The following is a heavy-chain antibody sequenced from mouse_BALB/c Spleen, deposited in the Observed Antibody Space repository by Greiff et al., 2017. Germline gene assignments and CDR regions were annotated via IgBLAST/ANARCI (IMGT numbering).Heavy chain of an antibody. Sequence: EVKLQESGPGLVKPSQSLSLTCSVTGYSITSGYYWNWIRQFPGNKLEWMGYISYDGSNNYNPSLKNRISITRDTSKNQFFLKLNSVTTEDTATYYCASGTARPLFAYWGQGTLVTVSA. CDR2: ISYDGSN. CDR3: ASGTARPLFAY. CDR1: GYSITSGYY. J-gene: IGHJ3*01. V-gene: IGHV3-6*02. D-gene: IGHD3-2*01.